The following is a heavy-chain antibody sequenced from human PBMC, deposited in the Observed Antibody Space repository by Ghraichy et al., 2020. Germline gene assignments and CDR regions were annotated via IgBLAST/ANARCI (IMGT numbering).Heavy chain of an antibody. CDR3: ARYYALINYFDY. Sequence: ESLNISCTVSGGSISSSSYYWGWIRQPPGKGLEWIGSIYYSGSTYYNPSLKSRVTISVDTSKNQFSLKLSSVTAADTAVYYCARYYALINYFDYWGQGTLVTVSS. V-gene: IGHV4-39*01. CDR2: IYYSGST. CDR1: GGSISSSSYY. J-gene: IGHJ4*02. D-gene: IGHD3-10*01.